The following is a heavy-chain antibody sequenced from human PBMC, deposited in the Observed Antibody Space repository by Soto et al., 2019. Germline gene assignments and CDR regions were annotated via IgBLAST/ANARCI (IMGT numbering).Heavy chain of an antibody. CDR2: TRRDASET. CDR3: ARPPVKGIHV. J-gene: IGHJ6*02. Sequence: GGSLRLSCEGTGFNFSSYWMHWVRQAPGKGLEWVANTRRDASETYYADSVKGRFTISRDNTKNSLYLQMNSLRVEDTAVYYCARPPVKGIHVWGQGTTVTVSS. V-gene: IGHV3-7*01. CDR1: GFNFSSYW. D-gene: IGHD4-17*01.